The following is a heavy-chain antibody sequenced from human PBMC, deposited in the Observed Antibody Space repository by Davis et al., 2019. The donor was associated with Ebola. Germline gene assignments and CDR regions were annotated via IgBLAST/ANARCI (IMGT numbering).Heavy chain of an antibody. Sequence: ESLKISCAASGFTFSSYAMSWIRQPPGKGLEWIGEINHSGSTNYNPSLKSRVTISVDTSKNQFSLKLSSVTAADTAVYYCAREVGYCSGGSCYSGWFDPWGQGTLVTVSS. J-gene: IGHJ5*02. CDR3: AREVGYCSGGSCYSGWFDP. D-gene: IGHD2-15*01. V-gene: IGHV4-34*01. CDR1: GFTFSSYA. CDR2: INHSGST.